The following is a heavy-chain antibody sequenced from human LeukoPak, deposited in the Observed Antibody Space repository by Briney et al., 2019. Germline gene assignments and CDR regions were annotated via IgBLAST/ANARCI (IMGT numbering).Heavy chain of an antibody. CDR3: ARGHGTSWFPFDS. J-gene: IGHJ4*02. V-gene: IGHV3-48*03. CDR2: ISDDDTTI. Sequence: PGRSLRLSCTGSGFSFSSYQMNWVRQAPGKGLEWVSHISDDDTTIYYADSVKGRFTISRDDAKSSLYLEMKSLRAEDTAIYYCARGHGTSWFPFDSWGQGTLVTVSS. D-gene: IGHD6-13*01. CDR1: GFSFSSYQ.